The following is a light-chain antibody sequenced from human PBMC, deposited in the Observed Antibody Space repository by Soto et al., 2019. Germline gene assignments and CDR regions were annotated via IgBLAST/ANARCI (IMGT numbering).Light chain of an antibody. V-gene: IGKV1-5*01. CDR1: QSISSW. CDR2: DAS. CDR3: QQYNSYPYS. Sequence: DIQMTQSPSTLSASVGDRVTITCRASQSISSWLAWYQQKPGKAPKLLIYDASSLAGGVPSSFSGSGSGTEFTLTISSLQPDDFAAYYCQQYNSYPYSCGQGTKLEIK. J-gene: IGKJ2*01.